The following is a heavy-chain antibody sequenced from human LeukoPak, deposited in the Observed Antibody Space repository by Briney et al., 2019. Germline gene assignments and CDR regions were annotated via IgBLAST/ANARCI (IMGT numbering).Heavy chain of an antibody. V-gene: IGHV4-38-2*01. J-gene: IGHJ4*02. Sequence: TSETLSLTCAVSGYSISSGYYGGWIRQPPGKGLEWIGSIDHSGSTYYNPSLKSRVTISVDTSKNQFSLKLSSVTAADTAVYYCARQMRLVVITQSKMSYFDYWGQGTLVTVSS. CDR2: IDHSGST. D-gene: IGHD3-22*01. CDR1: GYSISSGYY. CDR3: ARQMRLVVITQSKMSYFDY.